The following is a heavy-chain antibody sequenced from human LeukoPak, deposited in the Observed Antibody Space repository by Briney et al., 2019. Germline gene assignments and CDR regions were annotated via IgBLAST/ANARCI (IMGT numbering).Heavy chain of an antibody. V-gene: IGHV1-2*06. D-gene: IGHD3-10*01. Sequence: ASVKVSCKVSGYTLTELSMHWVRQAPGQGLEWMGRINPNSGGTNYAQKFQGRVTMTRDTSISTAYMELSRLRSDDTAVYYCARDPGAGIWGQGTMVTVSS. J-gene: IGHJ3*02. CDR1: GYTLTELS. CDR2: INPNSGGT. CDR3: ARDPGAGI.